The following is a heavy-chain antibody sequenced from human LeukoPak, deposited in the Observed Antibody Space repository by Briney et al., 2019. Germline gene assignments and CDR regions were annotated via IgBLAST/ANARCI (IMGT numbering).Heavy chain of an antibody. CDR3: TTPHYYYYGMDV. J-gene: IGHJ6*02. CDR2: INPNSGGT. CDR1: GYTFTGYY. Sequence: ASVKVSCKASGYTFTGYYMHWVRQAPGQGLEWMGRINPNSGGTNYALKFQGRVTMTRDTSISTAYMELSRLRSDDTAVYYCTTPHYYYYGMDVWGQGTTVTVSS. V-gene: IGHV1-2*06.